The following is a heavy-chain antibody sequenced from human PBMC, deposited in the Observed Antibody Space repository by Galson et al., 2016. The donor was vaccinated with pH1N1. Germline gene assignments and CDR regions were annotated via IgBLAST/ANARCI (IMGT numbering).Heavy chain of an antibody. V-gene: IGHV1-2*06. D-gene: IGHD3-22*01. CDR3: ARVNTYDSSGYYPFDY. CDR2: INPNNSDP. Sequence: SVKVSCKASEYTFIGYYIHWMRQAPGHGLAWMGRINPNNSDPHYAQNFQGRVTMTRDTSISTAYMELNSLRSDDTAVYYCARVNTYDSSGYYPFDYWGQGTLVAVSS. CDR1: EYTFIGYY. J-gene: IGHJ4*02.